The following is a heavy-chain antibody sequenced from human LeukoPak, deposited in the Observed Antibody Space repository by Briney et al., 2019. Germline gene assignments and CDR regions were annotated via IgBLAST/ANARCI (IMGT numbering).Heavy chain of an antibody. D-gene: IGHD2-2*01. CDR1: GFTFSTYG. CDR2: ISGSGGST. CDR3: AKGGTDCGSSSCYAGGLDY. J-gene: IGHJ4*02. Sequence: GGSLRLSCAASGFTFSTYGMTWVRQAPGKGLEWVSGISGSGGSTYYADSVKGRFTISRDTSKNTLYLQMNSLRAEDTAVYYCAKGGTDCGSSSCYAGGLDYWGQGTLVTVSS. V-gene: IGHV3-23*01.